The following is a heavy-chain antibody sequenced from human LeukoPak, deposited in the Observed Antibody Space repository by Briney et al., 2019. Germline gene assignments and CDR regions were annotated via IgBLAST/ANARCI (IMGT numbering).Heavy chain of an antibody. CDR1: GYSFTNNW. D-gene: IGHD6-6*01. J-gene: IGHJ4*02. CDR2: IYPGDSDT. Sequence: GESLKISCKGSGYSFTNNWIGWVRQVPGKGLEWMGIIYPGDSDTTYSPSFQGQVTFSADKSISTAYLQWDSLKASDTALYYCARHGEYSSSAQVDHWGQGALVTVSS. CDR3: ARHGEYSSSAQVDH. V-gene: IGHV5-51*01.